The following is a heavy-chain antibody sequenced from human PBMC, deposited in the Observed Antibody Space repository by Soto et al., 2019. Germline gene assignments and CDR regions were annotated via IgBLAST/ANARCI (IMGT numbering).Heavy chain of an antibody. CDR3: ASQFRYSGYEYGFDY. CDR2: IHPGDFDT. Sequence: EVQLVQSGAEVKKPGESVKISCKASGYRFTNYWIAWVRQMPGKGLECVGIIHPGDFDTRYRPSFEGQVTISVDRSINTAYLQWSSLKASDTAMYYCASQFRYSGYEYGFDYWGQGTLVTVSS. J-gene: IGHJ4*02. V-gene: IGHV5-51*01. CDR1: GYRFTNYW. D-gene: IGHD5-12*01.